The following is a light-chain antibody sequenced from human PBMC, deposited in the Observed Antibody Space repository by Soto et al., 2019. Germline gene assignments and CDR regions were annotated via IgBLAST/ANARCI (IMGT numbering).Light chain of an antibody. J-gene: IGKJ5*01. V-gene: IGKV1-9*01. CDR3: QQLFSFPPN. Sequence: DIQLTQSPSFLSASVGDRVTITCRASQGISNYLAWYQQKPGKAPNLLIYVASTLQSGVPSRFSGSGSGTAFTLTISRLQPEDLATYYCQQLFSFPPNFGQGTRLEIK. CDR2: VAS. CDR1: QGISNY.